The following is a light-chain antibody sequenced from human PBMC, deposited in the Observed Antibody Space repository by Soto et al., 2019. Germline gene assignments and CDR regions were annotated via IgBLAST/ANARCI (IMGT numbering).Light chain of an antibody. Sequence: PGERATLSCRASQRVSYYLAWYQQKPGQAPRLLIHDASTRATGVPGRFSGSGSGTDFTLTISRLEPEDFAVYFCQQRFNWRLLTFGGGTKVEV. V-gene: IGKV3-11*01. CDR3: QQRFNWRLLT. J-gene: IGKJ4*01. CDR1: QRVSYY. CDR2: DAS.